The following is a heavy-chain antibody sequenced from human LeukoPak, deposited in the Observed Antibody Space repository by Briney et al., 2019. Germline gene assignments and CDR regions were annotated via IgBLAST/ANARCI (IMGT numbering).Heavy chain of an antibody. D-gene: IGHD4-17*01. CDR3: AAYGDYEGSSDY. V-gene: IGHV3-11*01. J-gene: IGHJ4*02. CDR2: ISSSGSTV. CDR1: HFTFSDYY. Sequence: PGGSLRLSCAASHFTFSDYYMSWIRRAPGKGLEWISYISSSGSTVYYADSVKGRFTISRDNAKNSMYLQMNSLRAEDTAVYYCAAYGDYEGSSDYWGQGTLVTVSS.